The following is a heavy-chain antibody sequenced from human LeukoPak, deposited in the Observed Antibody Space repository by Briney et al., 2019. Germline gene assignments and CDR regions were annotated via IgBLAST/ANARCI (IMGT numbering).Heavy chain of an antibody. CDR2: IYPGDSDT. J-gene: IGHJ4*02. Sequence: GESLKISCKGSGYSFTSYWFGWVSRMPGKGLEWMGIIYPGDSDTRYSPSFQGQVTISADKPISTAYLQWSSLKASDTAMYYCARQSVAGTKRFDYWGQGTLVTVSS. D-gene: IGHD6-19*01. CDR1: GYSFTSYW. CDR3: ARQSVAGTKRFDY. V-gene: IGHV5-51*01.